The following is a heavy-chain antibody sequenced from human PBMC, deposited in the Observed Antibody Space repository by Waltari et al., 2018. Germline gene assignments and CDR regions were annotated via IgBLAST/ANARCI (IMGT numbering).Heavy chain of an antibody. V-gene: IGHV5-51*03. J-gene: IGHJ6*02. Sequence: EVQLVQSGAEVKTPGASLKISCKGSGYSFTSYWIGWVRQMPGKGLEWMGIIYPGDSDTSYSPSFQGQVTSSADKSISTVYLQWSSLKASDTAMYYCASRDGDKPNHYYYGMDVWGQGTTVTVSS. CDR3: ASRDGDKPNHYYYGMDV. CDR2: IYPGDSDT. CDR1: GYSFTSYW.